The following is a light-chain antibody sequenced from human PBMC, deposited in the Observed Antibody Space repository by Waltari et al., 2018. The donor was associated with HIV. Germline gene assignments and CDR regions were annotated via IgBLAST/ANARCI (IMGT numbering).Light chain of an antibody. CDR1: SYNIGRNT. V-gene: IGLV1-44*01. J-gene: IGLJ3*02. CDR3: ATWDDSLNGRV. Sequence: QSVLTQPPSASGTPGQRVTISCSGSSYNIGRNTVNWYQQLPGTAPKLLIYSNYHRPSGVPDRFSGSKSGTSASLAISGLQSEDEADYYCATWDDSLNGRVFGGGTKLTVL. CDR2: SNY.